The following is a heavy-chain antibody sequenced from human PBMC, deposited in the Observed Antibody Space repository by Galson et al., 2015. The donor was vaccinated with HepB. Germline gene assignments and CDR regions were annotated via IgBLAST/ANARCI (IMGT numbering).Heavy chain of an antibody. CDR3: TTALESSGWYVGFDY. D-gene: IGHD6-19*01. CDR1: GFTFSNAW. Sequence: SLRLSCAASGFTFSNAWMSWVRQAPGKGLEWVGRIKSKTDGGTTDYAAPVKGRFTISRDDSKNTLYLQMNSLKTEDTAVYYCTTALESSGWYVGFDYWGQGTLVTVSS. CDR2: IKSKTDGGTT. V-gene: IGHV3-15*01. J-gene: IGHJ4*02.